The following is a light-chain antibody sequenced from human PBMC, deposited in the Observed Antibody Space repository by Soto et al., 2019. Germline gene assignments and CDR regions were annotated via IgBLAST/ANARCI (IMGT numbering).Light chain of an antibody. CDR3: QQSYSTPQT. Sequence: DIQMTQSPSSLSASVGDRVTITGRASQSIYNYLHWYQQKPGKAPKLLIYAASSLQSGVPSRFTGSGSGTDFTLTISSLQPEDFATYYCQQSYSTPQTFGQGTKLEI. CDR1: QSIYNY. V-gene: IGKV1-39*01. J-gene: IGKJ2*01. CDR2: AAS.